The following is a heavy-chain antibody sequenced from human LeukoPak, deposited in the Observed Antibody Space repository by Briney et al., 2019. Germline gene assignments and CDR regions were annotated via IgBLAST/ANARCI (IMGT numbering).Heavy chain of an antibody. J-gene: IGHJ6*02. CDR2: ISVYNGNT. CDR1: GYIFTTYG. V-gene: IGHV1-18*01. Sequence: GASVKVSCKASGYIFTTYGINWVRQAPGQGLEWMGWISVYNGNTNYAENLQDRVTMTTDTSTSTAYMELRSLRSDDTAVYYCARDMGGYYNYYYYGMDVWGQGTTVTVSS. D-gene: IGHD3-3*01. CDR3: ARDMGGYYNYYYYGMDV.